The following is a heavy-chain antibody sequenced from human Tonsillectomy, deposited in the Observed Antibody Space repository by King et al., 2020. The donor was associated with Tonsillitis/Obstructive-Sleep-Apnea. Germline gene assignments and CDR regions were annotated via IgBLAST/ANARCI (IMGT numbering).Heavy chain of an antibody. J-gene: IGHJ4*02. D-gene: IGHD5/OR15-5a*01. CDR3: TLRSSI. CDR2: IHTYADGGTI. Sequence: VQLVESGGGLVKPGESLRLSCVVSGFTFSNAWMSWVRQAPGKGLEWVGRIHTYADGGTIDYGAPVKGRFTISRDDSENTVYLQMNSLKTEDTAVYYCTLRSSIRGQGTLVTVSS. CDR1: GFTFSNAW. V-gene: IGHV3-15*05.